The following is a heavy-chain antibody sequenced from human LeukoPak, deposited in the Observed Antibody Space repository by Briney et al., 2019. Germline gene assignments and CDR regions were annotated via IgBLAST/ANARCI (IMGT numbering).Heavy chain of an antibody. D-gene: IGHD3-22*01. CDR2: INPNSGGT. Sequence: ASVKVSCKASGYTFTGYYMHWVRQAPGQGLEWMGWINPNSGGTNYAQKFQGRVTMTRDTSISTAYMELRSLRSDDTAVYYCARVDYYDSSPDFDYWGQGTLVTVSS. CDR1: GYTFTGYY. V-gene: IGHV1-2*02. J-gene: IGHJ4*02. CDR3: ARVDYYDSSPDFDY.